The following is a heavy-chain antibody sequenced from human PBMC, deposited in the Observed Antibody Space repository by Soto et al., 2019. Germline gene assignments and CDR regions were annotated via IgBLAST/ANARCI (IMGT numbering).Heavy chain of an antibody. V-gene: IGHV4-59*01. J-gene: IGHJ5*02. CDR2: IYYSGSA. CDR1: GDSISGYY. D-gene: IGHD5-18*01. CDR3: ARAGNSYATGWFDP. Sequence: PSETLSLICTVSGDSISGYYWSWIRQPPGKGLEWIGFIYYSGSANYNSSLKSRVTISVDRSKSQFSLKVSSVTAADTAVYYCARAGNSYATGWFDPWGQGTLVTVSS.